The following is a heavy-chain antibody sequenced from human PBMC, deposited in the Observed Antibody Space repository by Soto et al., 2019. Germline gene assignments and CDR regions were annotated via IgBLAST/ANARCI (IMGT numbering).Heavy chain of an antibody. D-gene: IGHD3-9*01. J-gene: IGHJ4*02. CDR3: ARLLRYFDWSDYYFDY. CDR2: IKQDGSEK. V-gene: IGHV3-7*01. CDR1: GFTFSSYW. Sequence: GGSLRLSCAASGFTFSSYWMSWVRQAPGKGLEWVANIKQDGSEKYYVDSVKGRFTISRDNAKNSLYLQMNSLRAEDTAVYYCARLLRYFDWSDYYFDYWGQGTLVTVSS.